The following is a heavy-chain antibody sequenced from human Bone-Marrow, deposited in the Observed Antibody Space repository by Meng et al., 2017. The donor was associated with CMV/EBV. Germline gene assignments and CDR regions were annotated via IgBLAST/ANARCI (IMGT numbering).Heavy chain of an antibody. D-gene: IGHD6-6*01. CDR1: TVSSYD. CDR2: IIPILGIA. J-gene: IGHJ5*02. V-gene: IGHV1-69*10. Sequence: TVSSYDISWVRQAPGQGLEWMGGIIPILGIANYAQKFQGRVTITADKSTSTAYMELSSLRSEDTAVYYCARDRATSIAARQIIWFDPWGQGTLVTVSS. CDR3: ARDRATSIAARQIIWFDP.